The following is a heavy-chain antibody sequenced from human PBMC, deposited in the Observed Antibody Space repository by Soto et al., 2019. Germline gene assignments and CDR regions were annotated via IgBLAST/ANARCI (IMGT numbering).Heavy chain of an antibody. J-gene: IGHJ4*02. CDR1: GGYISSDGYS. CDR3: VGLVGLPRSY. V-gene: IGHV4-30-2*01. CDR2: IYHSGST. Sequence: QLQLQESGSGLVTPSQTLSLTCAVSGGYISSDGYSWSWIRQPPGKGLEWIGYIYHSGSTYYNPSLKTRVTTSGAMSEYQVSMKLTSAPAADPAVWYWVGLVGLPRSYWGQGALGSVSA. D-gene: IGHD6-19*01.